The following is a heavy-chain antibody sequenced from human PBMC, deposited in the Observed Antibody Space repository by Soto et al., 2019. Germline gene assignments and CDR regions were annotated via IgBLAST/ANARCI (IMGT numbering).Heavy chain of an antibody. D-gene: IGHD2-2*01. CDR1: GDSVNSGSSY. J-gene: IGHJ4*02. CDR3: ARGPRHGYECDY. CDR2: IYSDGST. Sequence: SETLSLTCTVSGDSVNSGSSYWNWIRQPPGKGLEWIGYIYSDGSTNFNPALKSRVTLSVDTSKNQFSLKLSSVTAADTAVYYCARGPRHGYECDYWGQGALVTVSS. V-gene: IGHV4-61*01.